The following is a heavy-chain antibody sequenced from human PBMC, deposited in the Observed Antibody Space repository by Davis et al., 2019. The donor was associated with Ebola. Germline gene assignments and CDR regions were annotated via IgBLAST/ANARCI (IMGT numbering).Heavy chain of an antibody. CDR2: MNPNSGNT. CDR3: AIGGRAGGFDY. CDR1: GYSFTSYG. V-gene: IGHV1-8*02. Sequence: AASVKVSCRTSGYSFTSYGISWVRQATGQGLEWMGWMNPNSGNTGYAQKFQGRVTMTDDTSTDTAYMKLTSLRSEDTAVYYCAIGGRAGGFDYWGQGTLVTVSS. J-gene: IGHJ4*02.